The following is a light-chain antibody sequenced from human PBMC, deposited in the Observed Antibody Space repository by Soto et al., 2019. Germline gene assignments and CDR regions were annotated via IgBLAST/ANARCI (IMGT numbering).Light chain of an antibody. CDR3: QQSYSTPQT. Sequence: DIQMTQSPSSLSASVGDRVTITCRASQGISFYLNWYQQKPGKAPKLLIYAASSLQTGVPSRFSGSGSGTDFTLTISSLQPEDFASYYCQQSYSTPQTFGQGTRLEIK. CDR1: QGISFY. CDR2: AAS. V-gene: IGKV1-39*01. J-gene: IGKJ5*01.